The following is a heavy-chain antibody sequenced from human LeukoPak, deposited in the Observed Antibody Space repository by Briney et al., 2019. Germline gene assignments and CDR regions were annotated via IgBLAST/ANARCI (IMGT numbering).Heavy chain of an antibody. Sequence: SETLSLTCTASGGTFSSYYRSWIRQPPGKGLEWIGYIYYSGSTNYNPSLKSRVTISVDTSKNQYSLKLSSVTAADTAVYYGAISSSWSYFDYWGQGTLVTVSS. CDR1: GGTFSSYY. D-gene: IGHD6-13*01. CDR2: IYYSGST. CDR3: AISSSWSYFDY. V-gene: IGHV4-59*01. J-gene: IGHJ4*02.